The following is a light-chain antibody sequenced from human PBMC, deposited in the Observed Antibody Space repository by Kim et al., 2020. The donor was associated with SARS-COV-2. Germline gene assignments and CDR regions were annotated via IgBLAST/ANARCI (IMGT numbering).Light chain of an antibody. Sequence: ASVGDKVTITCRASQSISSWLAWYQQKPGKAPKLLIYKASSLESGVPSRFSGSGSGTEFTLTISSLQPDDFATYYCQQYNSYPWTFGQGTKVDIK. CDR2: KAS. J-gene: IGKJ1*01. CDR3: QQYNSYPWT. V-gene: IGKV1-5*03. CDR1: QSISSW.